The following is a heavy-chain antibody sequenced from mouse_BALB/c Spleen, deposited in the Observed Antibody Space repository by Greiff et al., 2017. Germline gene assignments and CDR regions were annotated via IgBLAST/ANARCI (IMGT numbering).Heavy chain of an antibody. D-gene: IGHD2-1*01. Sequence: VQLQESGAELVRPGTSVKVSCKASGFAFTNYLIEWVKQRPGQGLEWIGVINPGSGGTNYNEKFKGKATLTADKSSSTAYMQLSSLTSDDSAVYFCARVGNYNYYAMDYWGQETSVTVSS. V-gene: IGHV1-54*03. J-gene: IGHJ4*01. CDR1: GFAFTNYL. CDR2: INPGSGGT. CDR3: ARVGNYNYYAMDY.